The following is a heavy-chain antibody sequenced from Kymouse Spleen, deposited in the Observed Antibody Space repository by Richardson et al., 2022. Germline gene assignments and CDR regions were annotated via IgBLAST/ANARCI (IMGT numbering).Heavy chain of an antibody. Sequence: EVQLVESGGGLVKPGGSLRLSCAASGFTFSSYSMNWVRQAPGKGLEWVSSISSSSSYIYYADSVKGRFTISRDNAKNSLYLQMNSLRAEDTAVYYCARGGVAVAGTGYYGMDVWGQGTTVTVSS. CDR1: GFTFSSYS. V-gene: IGHV3-21*03. CDR3: ARGGVAVAGTGYYGMDV. J-gene: IGHJ6*02. CDR2: ISSSSSYI. D-gene: IGHD6-19*01.